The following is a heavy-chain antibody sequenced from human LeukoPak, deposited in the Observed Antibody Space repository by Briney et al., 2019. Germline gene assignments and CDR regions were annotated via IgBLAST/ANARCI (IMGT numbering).Heavy chain of an antibody. CDR2: MNHSGST. D-gene: IGHD1-7*01. V-gene: IGHV4-34*01. CDR1: GGSFSGYY. Sequence: SETPSLTCAVYGGSFSGYYWSWLRQPPGKGLEWIGEMNHSGSTNYNPSLKRRVTISLDTSKNQFSLKLSSVTAADRAVYYCARGVDGELSNWGQGTLVTVSS. CDR3: ARGVDGELSN. J-gene: IGHJ4*02.